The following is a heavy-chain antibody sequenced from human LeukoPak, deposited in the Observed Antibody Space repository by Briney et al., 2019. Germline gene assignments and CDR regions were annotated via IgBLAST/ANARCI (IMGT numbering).Heavy chain of an antibody. CDR2: IYHSGST. J-gene: IGHJ4*02. CDR3: ARYITMVRGVIPFDY. D-gene: IGHD3-10*01. V-gene: IGHV4-38-2*01. Sequence: SETLSLTCAVSGYSISSGYYWGWIRQPPGRGLEWIGSIYHSGSTYYNPSLKSRVTISVDMSKNQFSLKLSSVTAADTAVYYCARYITMVRGVIPFDYWGQGTLVTVSS. CDR1: GYSISSGYY.